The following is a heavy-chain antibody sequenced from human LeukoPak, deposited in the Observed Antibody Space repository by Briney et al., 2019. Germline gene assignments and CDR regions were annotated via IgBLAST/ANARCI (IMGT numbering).Heavy chain of an antibody. J-gene: IGHJ4*02. CDR2: IYPNSGGT. CDR3: ARARGWYNDY. CDR1: GYTFTGYY. V-gene: IGHV1-2*02. Sequence: ATVKVSCKASGYTFTGYYMHXXXQAPGQGLEWMGWIYPNSGGTNYAQRFQGRVTMTRDTSISTVYMELSRLRFDDTAVYYCARARGWYNDYWGQGTLVTVSS. D-gene: IGHD6-19*01.